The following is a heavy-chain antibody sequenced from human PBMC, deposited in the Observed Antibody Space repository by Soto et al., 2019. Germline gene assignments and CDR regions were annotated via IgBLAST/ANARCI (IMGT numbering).Heavy chain of an antibody. CDR1: GFTFDDYA. CDR3: AKVLGLGYDALDI. CDR2: ISWNSGSI. Sequence: EVQLVESGGGLVQPGRSLRLSCAASGFTFDDYAMHWVRQAPGKGLEWVSGISWNSGSIGYADSVKGRFTISRDNAKNALYRQMNSLRAEDTALYYCAKVLGLGYDALDIWGQGTMVTVSS. V-gene: IGHV3-9*01. D-gene: IGHD3-22*01. J-gene: IGHJ3*02.